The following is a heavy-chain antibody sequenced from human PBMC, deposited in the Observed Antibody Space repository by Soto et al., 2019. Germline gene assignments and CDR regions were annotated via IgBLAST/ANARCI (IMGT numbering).Heavy chain of an antibody. D-gene: IGHD5-18*01. CDR2: MNPSVGST. J-gene: IGHJ4*02. V-gene: IGHV1-46*01. CDR3: ARAAGYSYGYPPDY. CDR1: GYTLTSNY. Sequence: ASVKVSCKASGYTLTSNYMHWVRQAPGQGLEWMGVMNPSVGSTTYAQKFQGRVTMTRDTSTSTVYMELSSLRSEDTAVYHCARAAGYSYGYPPDYWGLGTLVTVSS.